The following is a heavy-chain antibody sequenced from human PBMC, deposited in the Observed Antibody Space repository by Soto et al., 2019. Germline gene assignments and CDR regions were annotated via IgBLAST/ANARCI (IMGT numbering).Heavy chain of an antibody. J-gene: IGHJ5*02. V-gene: IGHV4-61*01. CDR1: GGSVSSGSYY. CDR2: IYYSGST. D-gene: IGHD6-13*01. CDR3: ARDISTWYFRFDP. Sequence: PSETLSLTCTVSGGSVSSGSYYWTWIRQSPGKGLEWIGSIYYSGSTNYNPSFKSRVTISVDTSKNQFSLKLTSVTAADTAVYYCARDISTWYFRFDPWGQGTLVT.